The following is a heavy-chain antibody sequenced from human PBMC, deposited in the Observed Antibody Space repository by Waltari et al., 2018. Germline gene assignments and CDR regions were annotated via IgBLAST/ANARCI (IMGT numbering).Heavy chain of an antibody. V-gene: IGHV3-9*01. J-gene: IGHJ4*02. CDR1: GLTFDDYA. CDR2: ISLNSGSI. Sequence: EVQLVESGGGLVQPGRSLRLSCAASGLTFDDYAMHWVRQAPGKGLEVVSGISLNSGSIGYAASVKGRFTISRDNAKNSLYLQMNSLRAEDTALYYCAKDVTAARGGFDYWGQGTL. CDR3: AKDVTAARGGFDY. D-gene: IGHD6-6*01.